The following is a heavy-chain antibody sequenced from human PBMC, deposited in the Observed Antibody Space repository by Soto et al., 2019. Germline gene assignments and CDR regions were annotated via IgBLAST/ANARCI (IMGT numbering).Heavy chain of an antibody. J-gene: IGHJ4*02. Sequence: SETLSLTCAVYGGSFSGFYWSWIRQPPGKGLEWIGYIFYSGNTNYNPSLNSRVTLSVDTSKNQFSLKLTSVTAADTAVYYCARRYGDCFDFWGQGTLVTVSS. CDR2: IFYSGNT. D-gene: IGHD4-17*01. CDR1: GGSFSGFY. V-gene: IGHV4-59*08. CDR3: ARRYGDCFDF.